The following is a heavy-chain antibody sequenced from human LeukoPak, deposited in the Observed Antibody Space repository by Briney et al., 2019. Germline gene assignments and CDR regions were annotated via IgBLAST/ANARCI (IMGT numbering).Heavy chain of an antibody. J-gene: IGHJ1*01. CDR2: IYYSGST. D-gene: IGHD6-19*01. Sequence: SETLSLTCTVSGGSISSSSYYWGWIRQPPGKGLEWIGSIYYSGSTYYNPSLKSRVTISVDTSKNQFSLKLSSVTAADTAVYYCARGLQIFGRPPRYSSGPEYFQHWGQGTLVTVSS. CDR1: GGSISSSSYY. V-gene: IGHV4-39*07. CDR3: ARGLQIFGRPPRYSSGPEYFQH.